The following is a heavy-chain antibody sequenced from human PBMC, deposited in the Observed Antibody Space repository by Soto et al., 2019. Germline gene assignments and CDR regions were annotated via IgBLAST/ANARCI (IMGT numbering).Heavy chain of an antibody. Sequence: GGSLRLSCAASGFTFSSYAMSWVRQAPGKGLEWVSAISGSGGSTYYADSVKGRFTISRDNSKNTLYLQMNSLRAEDTAVYYCANCRSGVRYFDWFDPWGQGTLVTVSS. J-gene: IGHJ5*02. V-gene: IGHV3-23*01. CDR1: GFTFSSYA. CDR3: ANCRSGVRYFDWFDP. CDR2: ISGSGGST. D-gene: IGHD3-9*01.